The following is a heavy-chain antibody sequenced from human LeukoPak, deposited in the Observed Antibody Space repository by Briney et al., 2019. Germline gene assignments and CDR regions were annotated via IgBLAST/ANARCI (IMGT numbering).Heavy chain of an antibody. CDR2: IYYSGST. J-gene: IGHJ4*02. Sequence: GSLGLSCAASRFTFSTYAMSWVRQPPGKGLEWIGSIYYSGSTYYNPSLKSRVTISIDTSKNQFSLKLSSVTAADTAVYYCARSLYYTVGFTSAPDYWGQGTLVTVSS. V-gene: IGHV4-38-2*01. CDR1: RFTFSTYA. CDR3: ARSLYYTVGFTSAPDY. D-gene: IGHD3-3*01.